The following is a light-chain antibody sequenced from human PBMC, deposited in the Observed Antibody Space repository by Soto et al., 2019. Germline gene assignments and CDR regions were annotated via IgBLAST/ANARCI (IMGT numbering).Light chain of an antibody. CDR2: GAS. J-gene: IGKJ1*01. CDR3: QQYNNWART. Sequence: EIVMTQSPATLSVSPGESATLSCRASQSVSSNLVWYQQKPGQTPRLLIHGASTRPTGIPARFSGSGSGTEFTLTISSLQSEDFAVYYCQQYNNWARTFGQGTKVEIK. V-gene: IGKV3-15*01. CDR1: QSVSSN.